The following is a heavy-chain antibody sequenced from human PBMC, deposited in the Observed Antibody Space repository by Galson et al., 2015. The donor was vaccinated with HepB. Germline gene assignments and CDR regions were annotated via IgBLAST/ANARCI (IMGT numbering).Heavy chain of an antibody. CDR1: GFTFSSYW. D-gene: IGHD3-3*01. Sequence: SLRLSCATSGFTFSSYWMSWVRQAPAKGLEWVANIKQDGSEEYYVDSVKGRFTVSRDNAKNSLYLQLNSLRREDTAVYYCARDDSVGVPTVSYHYKGLDVWGQGTTVTVSS. CDR2: IKQDGSEE. J-gene: IGHJ6*02. CDR3: ARDDSVGVPTVSYHYKGLDV. V-gene: IGHV3-7*01.